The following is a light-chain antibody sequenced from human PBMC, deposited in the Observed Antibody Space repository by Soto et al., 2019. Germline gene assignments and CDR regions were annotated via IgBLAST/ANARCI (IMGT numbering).Light chain of an antibody. J-gene: IGKJ3*01. CDR1: QGISSY. CDR3: QQLNSYPRN. Sequence: DIQLTQSPSFLSASVGDRVTITCRASQGISSYLAWYQQKPGKAPKLLIYAASTLQSGVPSRFSGSGSGTDFTLTISSLQPEDFATYYCQQLNSYPRNFGPGTKVDIK. CDR2: AAS. V-gene: IGKV1-9*01.